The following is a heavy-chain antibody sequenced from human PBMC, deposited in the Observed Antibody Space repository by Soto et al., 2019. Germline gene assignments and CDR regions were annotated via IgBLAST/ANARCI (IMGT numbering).Heavy chain of an antibody. J-gene: IGHJ4*02. V-gene: IGHV3-21*01. CDR3: ARDTDGPAPFDY. CDR2: ISSSSSYI. Sequence: PGWSLRLSCAASGFTFSSYSMNWVRQAPGKGLEWVSSISSSSSYIYYADSVKGRFTISRDNAKNSLYLQMNSLRAEDTAVYYCARDTDGPAPFDYWGQGTLVTVSS. CDR1: GFTFSSYS.